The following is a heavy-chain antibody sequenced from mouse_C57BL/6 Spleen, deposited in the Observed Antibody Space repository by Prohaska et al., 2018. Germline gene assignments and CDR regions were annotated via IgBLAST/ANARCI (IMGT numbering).Heavy chain of an antibody. D-gene: IGHD2-3*01. CDR1: GYTFTDYY. CDR3: ARDYDAYYAMDY. J-gene: IGHJ4*01. Sequence: EVQLQQSGPELVKPGASVKISCKASGYTFTDYYMNWVKQSHGKSLEWIGDINPNNGGTSYNQKFKGNATSTVDKSSSTAYMELRSLTSEDSAVYYCARDYDAYYAMDYWGQGTSVTVSS. V-gene: IGHV1-26*01. CDR2: INPNNGGT.